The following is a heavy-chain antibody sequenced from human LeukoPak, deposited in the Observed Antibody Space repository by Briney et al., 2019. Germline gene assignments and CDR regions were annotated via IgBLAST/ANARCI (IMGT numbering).Heavy chain of an antibody. J-gene: IGHJ4*02. CDR2: IVVGSGNT. Sequence: WASVKVSCKASGFTFTSSAVQWVRQARGQRLEWIGWIVVGSGNTNYAQKFQEGVTITRDMSTSTAYMELSSLRSEDTAVYYCAADRVDLYYDFWSGHTWGQGTLVTVSS. V-gene: IGHV1-58*01. D-gene: IGHD3-3*01. CDR3: AADRVDLYYDFWSGHT. CDR1: GFTFTSSA.